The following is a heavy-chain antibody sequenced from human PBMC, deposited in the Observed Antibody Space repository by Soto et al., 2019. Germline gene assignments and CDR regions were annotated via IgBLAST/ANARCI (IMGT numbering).Heavy chain of an antibody. V-gene: IGHV4-34*01. D-gene: IGHD1-1*01. CDR2: INHSGST. CDR1: GGSISGYY. J-gene: IGHJ6*02. CDR3: ARGRNWNRYGMDV. Sequence: SETLSLTCTVSGGSISGYYWSWIRQPPGKGLEWIGEINHSGSTNYNPSLKSRVTISVDTSKNQFSLKLSSVTAADTAVYYCARGRNWNRYGMDVWGQGTTVTVSS.